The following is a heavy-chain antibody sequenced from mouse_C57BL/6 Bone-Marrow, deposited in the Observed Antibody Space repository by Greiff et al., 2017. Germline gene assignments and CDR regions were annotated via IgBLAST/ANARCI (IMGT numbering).Heavy chain of an antibody. J-gene: IGHJ3*01. CDR1: GYSITSGYY. Sequence: VQLQQSGPGLVKPSQSLSLTCSVTGYSITSGYYWNWIRQFPGNKLEWMGYISYGGSNNYNPSLKNRISMTRDTSKNQFFLKLNSVTTEDTATYYCARNAYYYGPFAYWGQGTLVTVSA. V-gene: IGHV3-6*01. D-gene: IGHD1-1*01. CDR2: ISYGGSN. CDR3: ARNAYYYGPFAY.